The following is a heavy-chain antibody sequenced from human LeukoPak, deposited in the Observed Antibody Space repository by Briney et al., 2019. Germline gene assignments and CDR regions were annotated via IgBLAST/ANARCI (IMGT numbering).Heavy chain of an antibody. J-gene: IGHJ6*03. Sequence: QSSETLSLTCTVSGGSINSGTYYWNWIRQPAGKGLEWLGRIDTSGSTHYNPSLTSRVTISLDTTNNQFSLNLTSVTAADTAVYYCARLYSGYGNDYYYKDVWGKGTTVTVSS. CDR3: ARLYSGYGNDYYYKDV. CDR2: IDTSGST. CDR1: GGSINSGTYY. D-gene: IGHD5-12*01. V-gene: IGHV4-61*02.